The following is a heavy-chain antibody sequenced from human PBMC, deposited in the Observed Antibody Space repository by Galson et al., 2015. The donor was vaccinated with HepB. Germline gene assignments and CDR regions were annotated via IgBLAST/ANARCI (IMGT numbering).Heavy chain of an antibody. CDR2: INPSGGST. J-gene: IGHJ6*02. CDR3: ARRISGTTGGMDV. Sequence: SVKVSCKASGYTFSTYYIHWVRQAPGQGLEWMGIINPSGGSTSYAQKFQGRVTMTRDTSTSTVYMELSSLRSEDTAVYYCARRISGTTGGMDVWGQGTTVIVSS. D-gene: IGHD1-20*01. V-gene: IGHV1-46*01. CDR1: GYTFSTYY.